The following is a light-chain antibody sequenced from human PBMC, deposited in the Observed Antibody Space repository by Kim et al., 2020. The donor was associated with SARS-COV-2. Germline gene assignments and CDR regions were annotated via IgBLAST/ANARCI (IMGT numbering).Light chain of an antibody. Sequence: SYELTQPPSVSVSPGQTASITCSGDKLGDKYACWYQQKPGQSPVLVIYQDSKRPSGIPERFSGSNSGNTATLTISGTQAMDEADYYCQAWDSSTAVFGGGTQRIAL. CDR1: KLGDKY. V-gene: IGLV3-1*01. CDR2: QDS. J-gene: IGLJ2*01. CDR3: QAWDSSTAV.